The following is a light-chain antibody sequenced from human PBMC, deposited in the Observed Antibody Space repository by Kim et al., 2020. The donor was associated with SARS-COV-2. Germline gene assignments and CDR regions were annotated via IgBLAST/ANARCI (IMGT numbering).Light chain of an antibody. V-gene: IGKV1-39*01. CDR3: QQSYSTLS. Sequence: DIEMTQSPSSLSASVGDRVTISCRAGQRIGNYVNGYQQKPGKAPTLLIYSASTLQIGVPSRFRGSGSGTDFTLTISGLQPEDFATYYCQQSYSTLSFGGRAKVDIK. J-gene: IGKJ4*01. CDR2: SAS. CDR1: QRIGNY.